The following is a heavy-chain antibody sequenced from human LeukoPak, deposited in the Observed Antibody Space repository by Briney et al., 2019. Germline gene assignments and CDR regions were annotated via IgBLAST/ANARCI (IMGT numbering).Heavy chain of an antibody. V-gene: IGHV4-39*07. CDR2: IYYSGST. CDR3: ARDYDFWPTGRGMDV. Sequence: SETLSLTCTVSGGSISSNSYYWGWIRQPPGEGLEWIGSIYYSGSTYYNPSPKSRVTISVDTSKNQFSLKLSSVTAADTAVYYCARDYDFWPTGRGMDVWGKGTTVTVSS. D-gene: IGHD3-3*01. CDR1: GGSISSNSYY. J-gene: IGHJ6*04.